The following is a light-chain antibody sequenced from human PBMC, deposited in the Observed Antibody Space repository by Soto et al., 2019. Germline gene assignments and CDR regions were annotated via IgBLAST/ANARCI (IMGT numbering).Light chain of an antibody. V-gene: IGKV1-5*03. CDR2: KAS. CDR1: QTISSW. J-gene: IGKJ2*01. CDR3: QHYNNWPYT. Sequence: DIQMTQSPSTLSGSVGDGVTITCRASQTISSWLAWYQQKPGKAPKLLIYKASTLKSGVPSRFSGSGSGTEFTLTISSLQPDDFAVYYCQHYNNWPYTFGQGTKVDIK.